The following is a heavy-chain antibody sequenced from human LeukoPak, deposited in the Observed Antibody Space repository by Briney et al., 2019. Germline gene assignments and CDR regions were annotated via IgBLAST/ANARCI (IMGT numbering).Heavy chain of an antibody. J-gene: IGHJ4*02. CDR1: GFTFSDYY. D-gene: IGHD3-10*01. V-gene: IGHV3-11*01. Sequence: SGGSLRLSCAASGFTFSDYYMSWIRQAPGKGLEWVSYISSSGSTIYYADSVKGRFTISRDNAKNSLYLQMNSLRAEDTAVYYCARDAVTMVRGVNYWGQAALVTVSS. CDR3: ARDAVTMVRGVNY. CDR2: ISSSGSTI.